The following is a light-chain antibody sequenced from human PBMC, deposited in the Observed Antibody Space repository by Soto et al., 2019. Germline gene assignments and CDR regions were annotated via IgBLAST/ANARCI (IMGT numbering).Light chain of an antibody. CDR1: QTISSNF. CDR2: TVS. CDR3: QQYGSSPWT. Sequence: EIVLTQSPGTLSLSPGDTATLSCRASQTISSNFLAWYQQKPGQAPRLLIYTVSTRATGIPDRFSGSGSGADFTLTISGLETEDFAVYYCQQYGSSPWTFGQGTKVDIK. V-gene: IGKV3-20*01. J-gene: IGKJ1*01.